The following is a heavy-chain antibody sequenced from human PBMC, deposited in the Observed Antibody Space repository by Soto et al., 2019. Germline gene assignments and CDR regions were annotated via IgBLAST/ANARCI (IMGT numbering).Heavy chain of an antibody. CDR2: TYYRSNWNR. V-gene: IGHV6-1*01. Sequence: SQTRSLTCAISVDSVSSNNAAWNWIRHSPSRGLEWLGRTYYRSNWNRDYAVSMRVLITINPDTSKNQFSLKLNSVTPEETAVYYCARGVAGSGFDYWVHGTSVTVS. CDR1: VDSVSSNNAA. J-gene: IGHJ4*01. CDR3: ARGVAGSGFDY. D-gene: IGHD1-26*01.